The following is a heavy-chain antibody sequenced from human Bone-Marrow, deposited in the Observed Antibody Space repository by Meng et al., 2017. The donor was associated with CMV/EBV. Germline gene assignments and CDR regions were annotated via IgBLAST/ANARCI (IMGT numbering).Heavy chain of an antibody. CDR3: ARDRIVVVPAATNWFDP. J-gene: IGHJ5*02. V-gene: IGHV3-74*01. D-gene: IGHD2-2*01. CDR2: INSDGSST. Sequence: GESLKISCAASGFTFSSYWMHWVRQAPGKGLVWVSRINSDGSSTSYADSVKGRFTISGDNAKNTLYLQMNSLRAEDTAVYYCARDRIVVVPAATNWFDPWGQGTLVTVSS. CDR1: GFTFSSYW.